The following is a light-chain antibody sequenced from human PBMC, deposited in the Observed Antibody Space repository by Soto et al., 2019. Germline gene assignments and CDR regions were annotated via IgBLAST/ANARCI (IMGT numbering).Light chain of an antibody. CDR1: QSVSSY. CDR2: DES. J-gene: IGKJ2*01. V-gene: IGKV3-11*01. Sequence: EIVLTQSPATLSLSPGERATLSCRASQSVSSYLAGYQQKPGQAPRLIIYDESNRATGIPARFSGSGSGPDFTLNVRSLEPEDCAVYYCQQRSNWPPYTFGQGTKLEIK. CDR3: QQRSNWPPYT.